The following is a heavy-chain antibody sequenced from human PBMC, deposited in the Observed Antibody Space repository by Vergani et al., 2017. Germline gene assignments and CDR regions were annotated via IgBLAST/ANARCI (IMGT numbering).Heavy chain of an antibody. D-gene: IGHD3-9*01. J-gene: IGHJ6*03. V-gene: IGHV3-33*06. CDR2: IWYDGSNK. CDR1: GFTFSSYG. CDR3: AKSDWGYAYYMDV. Sequence: QVQLVESGGGVVQPGRSLRLSCAASGFTFSSYGMHWVRQAPGKGLEWVAVIWYDGSNKYYADSVKGRFTISRDNSKNTLYLKMNSLRAEDTAVYYCAKSDWGYAYYMDVWGKGTTVTVSS.